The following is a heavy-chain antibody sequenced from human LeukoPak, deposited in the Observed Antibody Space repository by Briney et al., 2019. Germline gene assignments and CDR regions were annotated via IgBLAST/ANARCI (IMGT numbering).Heavy chain of an antibody. J-gene: IGHJ5*02. CDR2: IKQDGSEK. V-gene: IGHV3-7*04. D-gene: IGHD2-15*01. CDR1: GFTFSSYW. CDR3: ARGINWFDP. Sequence: PGGSLRLSCAVSGFTFSSYWMTWVRQAPGKGLEWVANIKQDGSEKYYVDSVKGRFTISRDKAKNSQYLQMNSLRAEDTAVYYCARGINWFDPWGQGTLVTVSS.